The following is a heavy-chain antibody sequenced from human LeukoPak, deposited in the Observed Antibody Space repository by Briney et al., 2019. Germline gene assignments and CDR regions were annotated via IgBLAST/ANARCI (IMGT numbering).Heavy chain of an antibody. Sequence: PGGSLRLSCAASGFTVSSNYMSWVRQAPGKGLEWVSVIYSGGSTYYADSVKGRFTISRDSSKNTLYLQMSSLRAEDTAVYYCARDPSYIVGASPFDYWGQGTLVTVSS. J-gene: IGHJ4*02. CDR1: GFTVSSNY. CDR3: ARDPSYIVGASPFDY. CDR2: IYSGGST. D-gene: IGHD1-26*01. V-gene: IGHV3-66*02.